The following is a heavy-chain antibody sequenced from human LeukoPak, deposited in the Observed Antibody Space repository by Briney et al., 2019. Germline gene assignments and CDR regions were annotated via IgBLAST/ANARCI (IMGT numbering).Heavy chain of an antibody. CDR2: IYTSGST. V-gene: IGHV4-4*07. Sequence: SETLSLTCTVSGGSISSYYWCWIRQPAGKGPEWIGRIYTSGSTNYNPSLKSRVTMSVDTSKNQFSLKLSSVTAADTAVYYCAGGYCSGGSCYSPTYYFDYWGQGTLVTVSS. CDR1: GGSISSYY. D-gene: IGHD2-15*01. J-gene: IGHJ4*02. CDR3: AGGYCSGGSCYSPTYYFDY.